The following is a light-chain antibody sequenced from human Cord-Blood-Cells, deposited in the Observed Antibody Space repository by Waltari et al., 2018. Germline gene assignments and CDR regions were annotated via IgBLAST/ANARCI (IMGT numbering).Light chain of an antibody. J-gene: IGKJ2*03. Sequence: EIVLPQSPATLSLSPGERATLSCSASQSVSSYLAWYQQKPGQAPRLLIYDASNRATGIPARFSGSGSGTDFTLTISSLEPEDFAVYYCQQRSNWSYSFGQGTKLEIK. V-gene: IGKV3-11*01. CDR2: DAS. CDR3: QQRSNWSYS. CDR1: QSVSSY.